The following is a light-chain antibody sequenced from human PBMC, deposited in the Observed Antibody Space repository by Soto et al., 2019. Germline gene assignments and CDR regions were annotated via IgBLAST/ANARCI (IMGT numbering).Light chain of an antibody. CDR2: LNRDGSP. CDR3: QTWGTGIVI. Sequence: QPVLTQSPSASASLGASVKLTCTRSSGQINYAIAWQQQQPEKGARYLMKLNRDGSPSKGDGIPNRFSGSSSGAERYLTISSLQAEDAADYYCQTWGTGIVIFGGGTTVTVL. V-gene: IGLV4-69*01. J-gene: IGLJ2*01. CDR1: SGQINYA.